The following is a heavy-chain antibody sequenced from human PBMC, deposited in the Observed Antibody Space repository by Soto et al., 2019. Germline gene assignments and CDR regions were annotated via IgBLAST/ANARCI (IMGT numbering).Heavy chain of an antibody. J-gene: IGHJ4*02. Sequence: GGSLRLSCAASGFTFSSYGMTWVRQTPGKGLEWVSYISSSTFSIYYADSVKGRFTVSRDNAKNSLFLQMNSLRDEDTAVYFCARARRGSAVIGHFDFWGQGTLVTVSS. CDR2: ISSSTFSI. V-gene: IGHV3-48*02. CDR1: GFTFSSYG. CDR3: ARARRGSAVIGHFDF. D-gene: IGHD3-22*01.